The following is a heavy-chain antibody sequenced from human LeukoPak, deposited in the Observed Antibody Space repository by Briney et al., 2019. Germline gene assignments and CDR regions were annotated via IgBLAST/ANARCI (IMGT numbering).Heavy chain of an antibody. Sequence: PSETLSLTCAVYGGSFSGYYWSWIRQPPGKGLEWIGEINHSGSTNYNPSLKSRVTISVDTSKNQFSLKLSSVTAADTAVYYCARGSIAAAGKNWFDPWGQGTLVTVSS. CDR3: ARGSIAAAGKNWFDP. V-gene: IGHV4-34*01. J-gene: IGHJ5*02. CDR2: INHSGST. CDR1: GGSFSGYY. D-gene: IGHD6-13*01.